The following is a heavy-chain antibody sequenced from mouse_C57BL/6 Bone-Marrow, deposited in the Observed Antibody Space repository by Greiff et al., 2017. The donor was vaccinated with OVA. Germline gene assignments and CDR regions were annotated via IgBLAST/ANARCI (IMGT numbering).Heavy chain of an antibody. J-gene: IGHJ1*03. Sequence: EVKLVESGEGLVKPGGSLKLSCAASGFTFSSYAMSWVRQTPEKRLEWVAYISSGGDYIYYADTVKGRFTISRDNARNTLYLQMSRLKSEDTAMYYCTRDQDYYGSIPWYFDVWGTGTTVTVSS. CDR2: ISSGGDYI. D-gene: IGHD1-1*01. CDR1: GFTFSSYA. V-gene: IGHV5-9-1*02. CDR3: TRDQDYYGSIPWYFDV.